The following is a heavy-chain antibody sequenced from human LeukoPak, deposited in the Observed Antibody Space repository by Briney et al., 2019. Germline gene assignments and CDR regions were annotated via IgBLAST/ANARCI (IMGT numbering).Heavy chain of an antibody. CDR1: GGSISSYY. Sequence: SETLSPTCTVSGGSISSYYWSWIRQPPGKGLEWIGYIYYGGSTNYNPSLKSRVTISVDTSKNQFSLKLSSVTAADTAVYYCARAGGQWEPFDYWGQGTLVTVSS. V-gene: IGHV4-59*01. CDR2: IYYGGST. D-gene: IGHD1-26*01. J-gene: IGHJ4*02. CDR3: ARAGGQWEPFDY.